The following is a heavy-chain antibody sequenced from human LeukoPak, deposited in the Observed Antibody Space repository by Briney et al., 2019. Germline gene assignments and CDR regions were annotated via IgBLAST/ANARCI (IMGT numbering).Heavy chain of an antibody. J-gene: IGHJ2*01. CDR3: ARDKGITIFGVVITQDWYFDL. D-gene: IGHD3-3*01. CDR1: GGTFSSYA. V-gene: IGHV1-69*05. CDR2: IIPIFGTA. Sequence: ASVKVSCKASGGTFSSYAISWVRQAPGQGLEWMGGIIPIFGTANYAQKFQGRVTITTDESTSTAYMELSSLRSEDTAVYYCARDKGITIFGVVITQDWYFDLWGRGTLVTVPS.